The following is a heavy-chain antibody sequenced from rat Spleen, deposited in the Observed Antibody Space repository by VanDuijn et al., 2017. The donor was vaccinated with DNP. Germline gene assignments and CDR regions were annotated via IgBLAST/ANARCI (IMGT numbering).Heavy chain of an antibody. Sequence: EVELVESGGGLVQPGRSLKLSCAASGFTFNNYYMAWVRQAPKKGLEWVAIISGSGGITYYADFVKGRFTISRENAQSSLYLQMNSMKSEDTATYYWVAPTYYYGSDPGYWGQGVMVTVSS. CDR2: ISGSGGIT. D-gene: IGHD1-12*02. CDR3: VAPTYYYGSDPGY. J-gene: IGHJ2*01. CDR1: GFTFNNYY. V-gene: IGHV5-20*01.